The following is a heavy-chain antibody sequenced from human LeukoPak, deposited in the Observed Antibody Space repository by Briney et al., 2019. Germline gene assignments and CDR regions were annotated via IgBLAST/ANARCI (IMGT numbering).Heavy chain of an antibody. Sequence: SETLSLTCAVYGGSFSGYYWSWIRQPPGKGLEWIGEINHSGSTNYNPSLKSRVTISVDTSRNQFSLKLSSVTAADTAVYYCARGYDAFDIWGQGTMVTVSS. CDR3: ARGYDAFDI. CDR2: INHSGST. CDR1: GGSFSGYY. V-gene: IGHV4-34*01. J-gene: IGHJ3*02.